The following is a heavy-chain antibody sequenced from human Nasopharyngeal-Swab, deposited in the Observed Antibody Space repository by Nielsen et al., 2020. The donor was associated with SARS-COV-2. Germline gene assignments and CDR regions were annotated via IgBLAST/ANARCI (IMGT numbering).Heavy chain of an antibody. V-gene: IGHV3-23*01. D-gene: IGHD2-2*01. CDR3: AKDDCSSTSCYVNF. Sequence: WIRQPPGKGLEWVSTISGIGGSTKYADSVKGRFTISRDNSKNTLYLQMNSLGAEDTAVYFCAKDDCSSTSCYVNFWGQGTLVTVSS. CDR2: ISGIGGST. J-gene: IGHJ4*02.